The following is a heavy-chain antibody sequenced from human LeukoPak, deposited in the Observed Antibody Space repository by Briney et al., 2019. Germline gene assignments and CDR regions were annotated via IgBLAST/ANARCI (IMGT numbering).Heavy chain of an antibody. CDR1: GFTFSSYE. V-gene: IGHV3-9*01. CDR3: ARDMGYSYGYSYFDH. CDR2: INWNSGSK. D-gene: IGHD5-18*01. Sequence: GGSLRLSCAASGFTFSSYEMNWVRQAPGKGLEWVSGINWNSGSKHYADSVKGRFTISRDNAKNSLFLQMNSLRPEDTAVYYCARDMGYSYGYSYFDHWGQGTLVTVSS. J-gene: IGHJ4*02.